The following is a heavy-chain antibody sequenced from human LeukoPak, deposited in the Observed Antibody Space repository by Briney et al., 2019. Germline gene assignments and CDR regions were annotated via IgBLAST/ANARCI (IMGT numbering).Heavy chain of an antibody. V-gene: IGHV1-69*13. CDR2: IIPIFGTA. CDR1: GGTFSSYA. Sequence: ASVRVSCKASGGTFSSYAISWVRQAPGQGLEWMGGIIPIFGTANYAQKFQGRVTITADESTSTAYMELSSLRSEDTAVYYCARALHTAMATYYDSSGLDYWGQGTLVTVSS. J-gene: IGHJ4*02. D-gene: IGHD3-22*01. CDR3: ARALHTAMATYYDSSGLDY.